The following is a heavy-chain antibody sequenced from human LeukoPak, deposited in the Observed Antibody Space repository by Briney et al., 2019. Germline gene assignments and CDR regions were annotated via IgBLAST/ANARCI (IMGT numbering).Heavy chain of an antibody. Sequence: ASVKVSCKASGYTFTGYYMHWVRQAPGQGLEWMGRINPNSGGTNYAQKFQGRVTMTRDTSIGTAYMELSRLRSDDTAVYYCARSKPVEMATIDYWGQGTLVTVSS. CDR1: GYTFTGYY. V-gene: IGHV1-2*06. J-gene: IGHJ4*02. CDR2: INPNSGGT. D-gene: IGHD5-24*01. CDR3: ARSKPVEMATIDY.